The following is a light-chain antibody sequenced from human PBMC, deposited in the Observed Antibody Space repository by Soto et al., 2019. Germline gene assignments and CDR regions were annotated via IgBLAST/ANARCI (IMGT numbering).Light chain of an antibody. CDR1: QSVSNY. CDR2: AAS. Sequence: EIVLTQSPGTLSLSPGERATLSCRASQSVSNYLAWYQQKPGQAPRLLIYAASNRATGIPARFSGSGSGTDFTFTISSLEPEDFAVYYCQQRSNWPFPVGPVTKVDIK. V-gene: IGKV3-11*01. J-gene: IGKJ3*01. CDR3: QQRSNWPFP.